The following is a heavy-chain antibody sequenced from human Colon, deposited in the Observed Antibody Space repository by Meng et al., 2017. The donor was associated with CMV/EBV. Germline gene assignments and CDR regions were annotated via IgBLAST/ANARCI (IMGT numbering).Heavy chain of an antibody. D-gene: IGHD5-12*01. CDR2: ISWDDDT. V-gene: IGHV2-5*02. J-gene: IGHJ4*02. CDR1: GFSFITDKAG. CDR3: VRRSYSGQDDY. Sequence: IPLKRLGPPLGKPTQTLTLTCTFSGFSFITDKAGVGWIRHPPGKALEWLGFISWDDDTRYSPSLKTRLTITRDTSKNQVILTMTNMDPADTATYYCVRRSYSGQDDYWGQGALVTVSS.